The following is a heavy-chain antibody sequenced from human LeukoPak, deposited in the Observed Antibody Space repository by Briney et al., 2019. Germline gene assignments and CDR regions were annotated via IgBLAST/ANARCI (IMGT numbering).Heavy chain of an antibody. V-gene: IGHV3-23*01. CDR3: ARETYYYDSTTYFRATDY. Sequence: TGGSLRLSCAASGFTFSSYAMSWVRQAPGKGLEWVSAISGSGGSTYYADSVKGRFTISRDNSKNTLYLQMNSLRAEDTAVYYCARETYYYDSTTYFRATDYWGQGTLVTVSS. J-gene: IGHJ4*02. CDR2: ISGSGGST. D-gene: IGHD3-22*01. CDR1: GFTFSSYA.